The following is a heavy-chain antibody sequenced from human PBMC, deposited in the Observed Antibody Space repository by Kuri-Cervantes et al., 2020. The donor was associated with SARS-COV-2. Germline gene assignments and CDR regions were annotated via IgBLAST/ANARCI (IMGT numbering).Heavy chain of an antibody. J-gene: IGHJ5*02. CDR3: TRALSYTGYSGSYNWFDP. D-gene: IGHD1-26*01. Sequence: GESLKISCAASGFTVSSNYMSWVRQAPGKGLEWVSIIYGGGSTYYADSVKGRFTISRDNSKNTLYLQMNSLRAEDTAVYYCTRALSYTGYSGSYNWFDPWGQGTLVTVSS. CDR1: GFTVSSNY. V-gene: IGHV3-53*01. CDR2: IYGGGST.